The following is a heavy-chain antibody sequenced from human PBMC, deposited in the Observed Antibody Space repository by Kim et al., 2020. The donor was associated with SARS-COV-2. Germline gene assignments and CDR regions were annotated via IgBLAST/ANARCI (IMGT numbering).Heavy chain of an antibody. CDR3: ARSLPGHNYGSGSYPFGGGMDV. CDR2: IIPNLGIA. D-gene: IGHD3-10*01. V-gene: IGHV1-69*04. Sequence: SVKASCKASGGTFSSYAISWVRQAPGQGLEWMGRIIPNLGIANYAQKFQGRVTITADKSTSTAYMELSSLRSEDTAVYYCARSLPGHNYGSGSYPFGGGMDVWGQGTTVTVSS. J-gene: IGHJ6*02. CDR1: GGTFSSYA.